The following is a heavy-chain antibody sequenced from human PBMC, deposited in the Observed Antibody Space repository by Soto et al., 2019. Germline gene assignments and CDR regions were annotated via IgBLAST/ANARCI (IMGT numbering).Heavy chain of an antibody. J-gene: IGHJ6*01. Sequence: QGQLVESGGGVVQPGRSLRLSCAASGLTFSSYGMHWVRQAPGMGLECVAGISYDGSNTYYADSVKGLFTISRDNSKNKLYLQMNSLRAEDTAVYYCAKEVWSGPMDVWGQGTPVPVSS. CDR1: GLTFSSYG. CDR3: AKEVWSGPMDV. V-gene: IGHV3-30*18. D-gene: IGHD3-3*01. CDR2: ISYDGSNT.